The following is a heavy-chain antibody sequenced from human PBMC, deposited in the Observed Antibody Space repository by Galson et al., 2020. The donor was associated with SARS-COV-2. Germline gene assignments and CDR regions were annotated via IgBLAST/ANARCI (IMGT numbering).Heavy chain of an antibody. CDR3: ARGGSRVMTTVTYYFDY. Sequence: GESLKISCAASGFTFSSYSMNWDRQAPGKGLEWVSYISSSSSTIYYADSVKGRFTISRDNAKNSLYLQMNSLRAEDTAVYYCARGGSRVMTTVTYYFDYWGQGTLVTVSS. CDR1: GFTFSSYS. J-gene: IGHJ4*02. V-gene: IGHV3-48*04. D-gene: IGHD4-17*01. CDR2: ISSSSSTI.